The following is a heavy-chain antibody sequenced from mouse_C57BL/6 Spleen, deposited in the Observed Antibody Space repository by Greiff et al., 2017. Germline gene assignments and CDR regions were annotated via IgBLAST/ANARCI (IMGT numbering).Heavy chain of an antibody. CDR1: GFSLSTSGMG. J-gene: IGHJ4*01. D-gene: IGHD1-1*01. V-gene: IGHV8-12*01. CDR3: ARSDPYYYGSSYHAMDY. Sequence: QVQLKESGPGILQSSQTLSLTCSFSGFSLSTSGMGVSWIRQPSGKGLEWLAHIYWDDDTRYNPSLKSRLTISKDTSRNQVFLKITSVDTADTATYYCARSDPYYYGSSYHAMDYWGQGTSVTVSS. CDR2: IYWDDDT.